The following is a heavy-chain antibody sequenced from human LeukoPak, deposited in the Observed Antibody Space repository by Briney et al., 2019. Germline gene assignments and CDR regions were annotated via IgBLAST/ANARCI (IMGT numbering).Heavy chain of an antibody. CDR1: GFTFSNYY. Sequence: GGSLRLSCVGSGFTFSNYYMYWVRQAPGKGPVWVSRIKNAGDDPIYADSVKGRFTNSRDNAKNTVYLQMNSLRAEDTAVYYCARGGYGHNMDVWGEGTTVTVSS. D-gene: IGHD3-10*01. V-gene: IGHV3-74*01. CDR3: ARGGYGHNMDV. CDR2: IKNAGDDP. J-gene: IGHJ6*03.